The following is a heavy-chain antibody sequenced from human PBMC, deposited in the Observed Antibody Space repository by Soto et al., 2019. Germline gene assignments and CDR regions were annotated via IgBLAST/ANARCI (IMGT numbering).Heavy chain of an antibody. CDR1: GFTFSDHY. J-gene: IGHJ6*02. CDR3: ARGGYSNYHGMDV. CDR2: TRNKANSYTT. Sequence: GRSLRLSCAASGFTFSDHYMDWVRQAPGKGLEWVGRTRNKANSYTTEYAASVKGRFTISRGDSKNSLYLQMNSLKTEDTAVYYCARGGYSNYHGMDVWGQGTTVTVSS. V-gene: IGHV3-72*01. D-gene: IGHD5-18*01.